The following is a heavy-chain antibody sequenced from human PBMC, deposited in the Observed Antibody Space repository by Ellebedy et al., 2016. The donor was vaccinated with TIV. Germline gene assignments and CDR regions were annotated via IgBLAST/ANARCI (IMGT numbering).Heavy chain of an antibody. CDR1: GYTFTNYY. D-gene: IGHD4-23*01. CDR3: ARGTQRGNSNGSHVDY. V-gene: IGHV1-46*01. J-gene: IGHJ4*02. CDR2: IIPSGGST. Sequence: AASVKVSCKASGYTFTNYYIHWVRQAPGQGLEWLGIIIPSGGSTGYAQKFQGRVTITRDTSTSTVYMVLSSLRSEDTAGYYCARGTQRGNSNGSHVDYWGQGTLVTVSS.